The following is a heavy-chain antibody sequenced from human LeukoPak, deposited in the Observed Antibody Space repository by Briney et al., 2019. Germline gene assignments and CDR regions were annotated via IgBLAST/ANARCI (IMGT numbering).Heavy chain of an antibody. CDR3: AKAGRYCSGGSCYYKHYFDY. J-gene: IGHJ4*02. Sequence: PGGSLRLSCAASGFTFSSYGMHWVRQAPGKGLEWVAVISYDGSNKYYADSVKGRFTISRDNSKNTLYLQMNSLRAEDTAVYYCAKAGRYCSGGSCYYKHYFDYWGQGTLVTVSS. CDR2: ISYDGSNK. V-gene: IGHV3-30*18. CDR1: GFTFSSYG. D-gene: IGHD2-15*01.